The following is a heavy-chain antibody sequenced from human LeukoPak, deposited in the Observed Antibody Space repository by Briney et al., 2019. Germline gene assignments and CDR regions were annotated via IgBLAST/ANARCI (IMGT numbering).Heavy chain of an antibody. V-gene: IGHV3-30*18. CDR1: GFTFSSYG. CDR2: ISYDGSNK. CDR3: AKDARRYCSGGSCWGACDY. D-gene: IGHD2-15*01. Sequence: RGSLRLSCAASGFTFSSYGMHWVRQAPGKGLEWVAVISYDGSNKYYADSVKGRFTISRDNSKNTLYLQMNSLRAEDTAVYYCAKDARRYCSGGSCWGACDYWGQGTLVTVSS. J-gene: IGHJ4*02.